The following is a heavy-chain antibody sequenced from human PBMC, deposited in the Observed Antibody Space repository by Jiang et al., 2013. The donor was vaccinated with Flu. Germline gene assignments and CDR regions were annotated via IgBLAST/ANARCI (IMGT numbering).Heavy chain of an antibody. CDR3: ARSEGSGYDFDY. CDR1: YW. D-gene: IGHD5-12*01. Sequence: YWIGWVRQMPEGLEWMGIIYPGDSDTRYSPSFQGQVTISADKSISTAYLQWSSLKASDTAMYYCARSEGSGYDFDYWGQGTLVTVSS. V-gene: IGHV5-51*01. CDR2: IYPGDSDT. J-gene: IGHJ4*02.